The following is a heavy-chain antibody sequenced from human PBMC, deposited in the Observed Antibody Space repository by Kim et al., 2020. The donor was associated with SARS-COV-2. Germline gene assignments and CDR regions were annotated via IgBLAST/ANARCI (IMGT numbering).Heavy chain of an antibody. CDR2: MNPNSGNT. V-gene: IGHV1-8*01. CDR3: ARGGYDFWSGYYHPTYYYYYYGMDV. D-gene: IGHD3-3*01. J-gene: IGHJ6*02. Sequence: ASVKVSCKASGYTFTSYDINWVRQATGQGLEWMGWMNPNSGNTGYAQKFQGRVTMTRNTSISTAYMELSSLRSEDTAVYYCARGGYDFWSGYYHPTYYYYYYGMDVWGQGTTVTVSS. CDR1: GYTFTSYD.